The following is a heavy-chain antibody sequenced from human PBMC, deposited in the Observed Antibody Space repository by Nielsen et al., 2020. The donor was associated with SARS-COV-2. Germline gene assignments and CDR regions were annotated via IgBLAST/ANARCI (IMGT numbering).Heavy chain of an antibody. CDR2: IWYDGSNK. CDR3: ARDPSPYYDFWSGLNWFDP. CDR1: GFTFSSYG. V-gene: IGHV3-33*01. J-gene: IGHJ5*02. D-gene: IGHD3-3*01. Sequence: GGSLRLSCAASGFTFSSYGMHWVRQAPGKGLEWVAVIWYDGSNKYYADSVKGRFTISRDNAKNSLYLQMNSLRAEDTAVYYCARDPSPYYDFWSGLNWFDPWGQGTLVTVSS.